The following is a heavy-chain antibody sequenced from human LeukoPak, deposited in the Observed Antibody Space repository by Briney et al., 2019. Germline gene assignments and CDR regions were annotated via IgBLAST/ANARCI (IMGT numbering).Heavy chain of an antibody. Sequence: GGSLRLSCAASGFTFGTYAMTWVRQAPGKGLEWVSVISGSGGTTYYADSVKGRFTISRDSSKNTLYLQVNSLRAEDTAVYYCAKVSGGGLYYDGMDVWGQGTTVTVSS. CDR1: GFTFGTYA. V-gene: IGHV3-23*01. J-gene: IGHJ6*02. CDR2: ISGSGGTT. D-gene: IGHD1-14*01. CDR3: AKVSGGGLYYDGMDV.